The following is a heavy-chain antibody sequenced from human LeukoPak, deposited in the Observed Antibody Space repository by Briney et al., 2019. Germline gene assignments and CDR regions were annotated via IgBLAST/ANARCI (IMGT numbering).Heavy chain of an antibody. D-gene: IGHD2-2*01. CDR3: AKTYQLLPPSTSPFDY. V-gene: IGHV3-48*01. CDR2: ISSSSSTI. Sequence: GGSLRLSCAASGFTFSSYSMNWVRQAPGKGLEWVSYISSSSSTIYYADSVKGRFTISRDNAKNSLYLQMNSLRAEDTAVYYCAKTYQLLPPSTSPFDYWGQGTLVTVSS. CDR1: GFTFSSYS. J-gene: IGHJ4*02.